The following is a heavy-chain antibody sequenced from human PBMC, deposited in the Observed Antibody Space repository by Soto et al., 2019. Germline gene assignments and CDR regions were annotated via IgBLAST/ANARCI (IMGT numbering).Heavy chain of an antibody. CDR3: AKYRESYRNAVDV. CDR2: INGGNGDT. CDR1: GYTFSYYA. V-gene: IGHV1-3*01. J-gene: IGHJ3*01. Sequence: QVQLLQSGPEVKKPGASVKVSCKASGYTFSYYAIHWVRQAPGQGPEWMGWINGGNGDTGYSQNFQGRVSLTRDESASTVYLEMSSLRSEDTAIYYSAKYRESYRNAVDVWGQWTMVTVSA. D-gene: IGHD3-16*02.